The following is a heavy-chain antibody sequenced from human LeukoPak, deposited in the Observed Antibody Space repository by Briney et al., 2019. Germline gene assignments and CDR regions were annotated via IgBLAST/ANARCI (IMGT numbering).Heavy chain of an antibody. D-gene: IGHD1-7*01. CDR3: VRGTWNYRMFDP. Sequence: ASVKVSCKASGYTFTSYDINWVRQATGQGLEWMGWMNPNSGNTGYAQKFQGRVTITRNTSISTAYMELSSLRSEDTAVYYCVRGTWNYRMFDPWGQGTLVTVSS. V-gene: IGHV1-8*03. CDR2: MNPNSGNT. J-gene: IGHJ5*02. CDR1: GYTFTSYD.